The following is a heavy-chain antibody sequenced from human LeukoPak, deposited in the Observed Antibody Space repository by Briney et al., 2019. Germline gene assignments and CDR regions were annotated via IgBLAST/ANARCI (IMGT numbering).Heavy chain of an antibody. CDR1: GYTFTSYG. CDR3: ARVYCSGGSCNYYFDY. V-gene: IGHV1-18*01. Sequence: ASVKVSCKASGYTFTSYGISWVRQAPGQGLEWMGWISAYNGNTNYAQKLQGRVTMTTDTSTSTAYMELRSLRSDDTAVYYCARVYCSGGSCNYYFDYWGQGTLVTVSS. CDR2: ISAYNGNT. D-gene: IGHD2-15*01. J-gene: IGHJ4*02.